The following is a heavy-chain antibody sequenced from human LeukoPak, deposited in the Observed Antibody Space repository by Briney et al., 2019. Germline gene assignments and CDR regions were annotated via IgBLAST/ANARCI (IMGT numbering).Heavy chain of an antibody. D-gene: IGHD1-1*01. CDR2: ISAYNGNT. J-gene: IGHJ5*02. CDR3: ARDYFGTTRWFDP. Sequence: RASVKVSCKASGYTFTGYYMHWVRQAPGQGLEWMGWISAYNGNTNYAQKLQGRVTMTTDTSTSTAYMELRSLRSDDTAVYYCARDYFGTTRWFDPWGQGTLVTVSS. V-gene: IGHV1-18*04. CDR1: GYTFTGYY.